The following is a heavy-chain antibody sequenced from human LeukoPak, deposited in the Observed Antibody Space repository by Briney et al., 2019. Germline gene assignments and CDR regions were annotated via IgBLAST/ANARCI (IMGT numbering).Heavy chain of an antibody. Sequence: GASVKVSCKASGYTFTSYYMHWVRQAPGQGLEWMGITNPSGGSTSYAQKFQGRVTMTRDTSTSTVYMELSSLRSEDTAVYYCARDMGGRSATGPFDYWGQGTLVTVSS. D-gene: IGHD2-2*01. CDR1: GYTFTSYY. V-gene: IGHV1-46*01. CDR3: ARDMGGRSATGPFDY. J-gene: IGHJ4*02. CDR2: TNPSGGST.